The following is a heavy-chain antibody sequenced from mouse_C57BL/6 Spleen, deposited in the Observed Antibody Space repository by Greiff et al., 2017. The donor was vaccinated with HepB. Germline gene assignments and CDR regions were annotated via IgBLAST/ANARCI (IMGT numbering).Heavy chain of an antibody. D-gene: IGHD2-2*01. CDR1: GFTFSSYT. CDR3: ARRGLRDWYFDV. CDR2: ISGGGGNT. J-gene: IGHJ1*03. V-gene: IGHV5-9*01. Sequence: EVHLVESGGGLVKPGGSLKLSCAASGFTFSSYTMSWVRQTPEKRLEWVATISGGGGNTYYPDSVKGRFTISRDNAKNTLYLQMSSLRSEDTALYYCARRGLRDWYFDVWGTGTTVTVSS.